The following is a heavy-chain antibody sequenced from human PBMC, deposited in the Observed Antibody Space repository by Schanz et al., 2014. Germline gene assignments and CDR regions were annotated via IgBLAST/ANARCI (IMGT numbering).Heavy chain of an antibody. CDR1: GFTFSDYY. J-gene: IGHJ6*02. CDR2: ISSTTDYT. CDR3: ARDRRVQTYYYYHYGMDV. V-gene: IGHV3-11*06. Sequence: ESGGGLVKPGGSLRLSCAASGFTFSDYYINWVRQAPGKGLEWISYISSTTDYTQYADSVKGRFTVSRDNARNSLYLQMDSLRDEDTAVYYCARDRRVQTYYYYHYGMDVWGQGTTVIVSS.